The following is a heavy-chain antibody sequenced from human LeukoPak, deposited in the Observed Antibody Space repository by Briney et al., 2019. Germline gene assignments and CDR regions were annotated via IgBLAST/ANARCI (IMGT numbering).Heavy chain of an antibody. CDR2: IWYEGSNK. CDR3: ARDSEAWWFDT. Sequence: GGSLRLSCAASGVTFSSYGMHWGRQAPGKGLERGAVIWYEGSNKYYADSLKGRFTIYRDNSKNTLYLQMNSMRAVDTGVYYCARDSEAWWFDTWGQGTLVTVSS. CDR1: GVTFSSYG. V-gene: IGHV3-33*01. J-gene: IGHJ5*02.